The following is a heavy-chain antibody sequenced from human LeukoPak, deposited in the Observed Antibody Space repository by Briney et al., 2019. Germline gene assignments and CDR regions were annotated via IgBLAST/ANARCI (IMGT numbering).Heavy chain of an antibody. J-gene: IGHJ4*02. Sequence: PGGSLRLSCAASGFTFDDYAMHWVRQAPGKGLEWVSLISWDGGSTYYADSVKGRFTISRDNSKNSLYLQMNSLRAEDTALYYCAKDARFRSGWYVWALDYWGQGTLVTVSS. D-gene: IGHD6-19*01. CDR3: AKDARFRSGWYVWALDY. CDR1: GFTFDDYA. CDR2: ISWDGGST. V-gene: IGHV3-43D*03.